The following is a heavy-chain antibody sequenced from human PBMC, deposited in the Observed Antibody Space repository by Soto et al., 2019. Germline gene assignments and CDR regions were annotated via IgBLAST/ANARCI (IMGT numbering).Heavy chain of an antibody. CDR2: IIPIFGTA. CDR3: AREGRDGVYFDY. V-gene: IGHV1-69*06. D-gene: IGHD3-10*01. J-gene: IGHJ4*02. CDR1: GGTFSSYA. Sequence: QVQLVQSGAEVKKPGSSVKVSCKASGGTFSSYAISWVRQAPGQGLEWMGGIIPIFGTANYAQKFQGRVTITADKSTSTAYMELSSLSSEDTAVSYCAREGRDGVYFDYWGQGTLVTVSS.